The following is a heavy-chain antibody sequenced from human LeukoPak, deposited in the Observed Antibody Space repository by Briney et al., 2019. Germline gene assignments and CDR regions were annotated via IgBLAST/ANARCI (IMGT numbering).Heavy chain of an antibody. D-gene: IGHD2/OR15-2a*01. J-gene: IGHJ5*02. V-gene: IGHV1-24*01. Sequence: ASVKVSCKVSGYSLSKLSMHWVREAPGKGLEWVAGFDRDDGTTMYAQRFQGRVIMTEDTSADTAYMELSSLRSDDTAVYYCATVGRNYLAFDPWGQGTLVTVSS. CDR1: GYSLSKLS. CDR3: ATVGRNYLAFDP. CDR2: FDRDDGTT.